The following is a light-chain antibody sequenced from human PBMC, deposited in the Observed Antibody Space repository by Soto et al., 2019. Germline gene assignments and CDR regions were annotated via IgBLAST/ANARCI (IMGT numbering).Light chain of an antibody. J-gene: IGKJ5*01. CDR3: QQYNNWPPSIT. V-gene: IGKV3-15*01. CDR1: HSVSSY. Sequence: EIVLTESPATLSLSPGERATLSCRASHSVSSYLAWYQQKPGQAPRLLIYDASNRATGISARFSGGGSGTEFTLSISSLQSEDFAVYYCQQYNNWPPSITFGQGTRLEIK. CDR2: DAS.